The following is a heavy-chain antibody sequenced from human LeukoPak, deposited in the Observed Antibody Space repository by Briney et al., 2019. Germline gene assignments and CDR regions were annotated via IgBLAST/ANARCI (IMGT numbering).Heavy chain of an antibody. CDR2: IYYSGST. J-gene: IGHJ4*02. CDR1: GGSMSSGDYY. CDR3: ARDDRRAGAFDY. V-gene: IGHV4-30-4*01. Sequence: SETLSLTCTVSGGSMSSGDYYWSWIRQPPGKGLEWIGYIYYSGSTYYNPSLKSRVTISVDTSKNQFSLKLSSVTAADTAVYYCARDDRRAGAFDYWGQGTLVTVSS. D-gene: IGHD4/OR15-4a*01.